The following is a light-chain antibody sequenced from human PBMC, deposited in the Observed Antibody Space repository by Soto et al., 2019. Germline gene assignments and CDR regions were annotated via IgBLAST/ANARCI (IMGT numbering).Light chain of an antibody. Sequence: DIQMTQSPSTLSTSVGDRVTISCRASQSISDWLAWYQQKPGKAPKILIYKASILQSGVPSRFIGSGFGTEFTLTISSLQPEDFATYYCQHYNSYPLTFGQGTKVDIK. CDR1: QSISDW. CDR2: KAS. J-gene: IGKJ1*01. CDR3: QHYNSYPLT. V-gene: IGKV1-5*03.